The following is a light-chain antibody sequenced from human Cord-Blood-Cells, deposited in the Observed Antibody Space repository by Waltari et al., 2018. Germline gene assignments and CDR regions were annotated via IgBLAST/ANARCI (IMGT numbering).Light chain of an antibody. CDR3: SSYTSSSTYV. J-gene: IGLJ1*01. CDR1: SSDVVSYNP. CDR2: EVS. V-gene: IGLV2-18*02. Sequence: QSALTQPPSVSGSPGQSVTISCTGTSSDVVSYNPVPWYQQPPGTAPKLMIYEVSNRPSGVPDRFSGSKSGNTASLTISGLKAEDEADYYCSSYTSSSTYVFGTGTKVTVL.